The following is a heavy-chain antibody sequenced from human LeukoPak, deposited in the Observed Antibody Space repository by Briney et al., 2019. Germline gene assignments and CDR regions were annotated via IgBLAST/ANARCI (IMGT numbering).Heavy chain of an antibody. V-gene: IGHV3-23*01. CDR1: GFTFSNYA. J-gene: IGHJ4*02. Sequence: HPGGSLRLSCVASGFTFSNYAMIWVRQAPGKGLEWVSTITGPGGGIYYADSVQGRFTISRDNSDNTLYLQMNSLRVEDTALYYCARNDYNTLDYWGQGTLVTVSS. CDR2: ITGPGGGI. CDR3: ARNDYNTLDY. D-gene: IGHD5-24*01.